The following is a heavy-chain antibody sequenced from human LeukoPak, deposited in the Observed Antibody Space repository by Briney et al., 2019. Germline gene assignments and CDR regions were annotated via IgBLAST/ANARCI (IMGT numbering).Heavy chain of an antibody. Sequence: GGSLRLSCAASGFPFSSYSMTWVRQAPGKGLEWVSTITTSDGNTYYADSVKGRFTVSRDNSKNTLFLQMNSLRAEDTAVYYCAKDGGLWVSAHWGDSWGRGTLVTVSS. CDR3: AKDGGLWVSAHWGDS. D-gene: IGHD7-27*01. V-gene: IGHV3-23*01. CDR2: ITTSDGNT. CDR1: GFPFSSYS. J-gene: IGHJ4*02.